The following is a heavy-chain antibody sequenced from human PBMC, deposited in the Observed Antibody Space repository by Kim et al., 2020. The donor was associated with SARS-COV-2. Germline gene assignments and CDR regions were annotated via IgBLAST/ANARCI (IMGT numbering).Heavy chain of an antibody. CDR2: ISAYNGNT. J-gene: IGHJ6*03. Sequence: ASVKVSCKASGYTFTSYGISWVRQAPGQGLEWMGWISAYNGNTNYAQKLQGRVTMTTDTSTSTAYMELRSLRSDDTAVYYCARDRDSSSSWYYYYYYMDVWGKGTTVTVSS. CDR1: GYTFTSYG. V-gene: IGHV1-18*01. D-gene: IGHD6-6*01. CDR3: ARDRDSSSSWYYYYYYMDV.